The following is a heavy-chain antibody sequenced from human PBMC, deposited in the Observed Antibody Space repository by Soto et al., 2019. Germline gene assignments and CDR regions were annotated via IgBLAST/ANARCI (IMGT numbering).Heavy chain of an antibody. CDR3: ARAWCGGDCADFGY. D-gene: IGHD2-21*02. Sequence: GRFTISRDNAKNSLYLQMNSLRAEDTAVYYCARAWCGGDCADFGYWGQGTLVTVSS. J-gene: IGHJ4*02. V-gene: IGHV3-11*05.